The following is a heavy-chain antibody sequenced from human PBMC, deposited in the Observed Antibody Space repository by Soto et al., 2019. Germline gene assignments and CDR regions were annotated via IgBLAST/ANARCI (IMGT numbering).Heavy chain of an antibody. D-gene: IGHD3-10*01. Sequence: SLRLSCXGSGFAFDDYAMQWVRQAPGKGLEWVSSISWNSGNIGYADSVKGRFTISRDNAKNSLFLQMKSLRPEDTAVYYCAKDLEVVRGGNPDWGQGTLVTVSS. V-gene: IGHV3-9*01. J-gene: IGHJ4*03. CDR3: AKDLEVVRGGNPD. CDR2: ISWNSGNI. CDR1: GFAFDDYA.